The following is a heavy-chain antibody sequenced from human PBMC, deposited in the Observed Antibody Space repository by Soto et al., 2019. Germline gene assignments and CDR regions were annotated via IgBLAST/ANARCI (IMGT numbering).Heavy chain of an antibody. CDR1: GYSFTGYG. CDR2: IYPGDSDT. Sequence: GELLKISYKGSGYSFTGYGIGWVRQMPGKGLEWMGIIYPGDSDTRYSPSFQGQVTISADKSISTAYLQWSSLKASDTAMYYCARLRYCGGDCSEYNWFDPWGQGTLVTVSS. CDR3: ARLRYCGGDCSEYNWFDP. V-gene: IGHV5-51*01. D-gene: IGHD2-21*02. J-gene: IGHJ5*02.